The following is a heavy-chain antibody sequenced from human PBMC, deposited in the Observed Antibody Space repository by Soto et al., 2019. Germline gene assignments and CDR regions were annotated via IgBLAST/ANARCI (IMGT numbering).Heavy chain of an antibody. V-gene: IGHV3-23*01. CDR1: GFAFSSHL. J-gene: IGHJ3*02. D-gene: IGHD3-10*01. Sequence: GSLRLSCAASGFAFSSHLMSWVRQAPEKGLEWVAGVSDGGDLTYNADSVRGRFTISRDNSRNTLYLQMNSLRAGDTAVYYCARRVIGSSRAFDIWGQGTMVTVSS. CDR2: VSDGGDLT. CDR3: ARRVIGSSRAFDI.